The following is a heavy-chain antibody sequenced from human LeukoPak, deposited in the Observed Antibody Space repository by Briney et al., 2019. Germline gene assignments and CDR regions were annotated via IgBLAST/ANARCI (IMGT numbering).Heavy chain of an antibody. Sequence: GGSLRLSCAASGFTFSNAWMNWVRQTPGKGLEWVSYIGSSGSTISYADSVKGRFTISRDNAKNSLYLQMNSLKADDTAVYYCAREAAADVYDIWGQGTMVTVSS. D-gene: IGHD6-13*01. CDR3: AREAAADVYDI. CDR1: GFTFSNAW. V-gene: IGHV3-48*04. J-gene: IGHJ3*02. CDR2: IGSSGSTI.